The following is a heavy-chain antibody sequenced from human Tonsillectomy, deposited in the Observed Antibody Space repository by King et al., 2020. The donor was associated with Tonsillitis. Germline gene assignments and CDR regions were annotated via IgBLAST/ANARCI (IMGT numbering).Heavy chain of an antibody. J-gene: IGHJ4*02. CDR2: ISYDGSNK. Sequence: VQLVESGGGVVQPGRSLRLSCAASGFTFSSYGMHWVRQAPGKGLEWVAVISYDGSNKYYADSVKGRFTISRDNSKNTLYLQKNSLRAEDTAVYYCASDWGYCSSTSCHERVDYWGQGTLVTVSS. CDR3: ASDWGYCSSTSCHERVDY. D-gene: IGHD2-2*01. CDR1: GFTFSSYG. V-gene: IGHV3-33*05.